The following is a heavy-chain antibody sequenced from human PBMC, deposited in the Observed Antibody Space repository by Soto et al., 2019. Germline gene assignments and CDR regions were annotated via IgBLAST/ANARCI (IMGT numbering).Heavy chain of an antibody. D-gene: IGHD3-22*01. CDR1: GFTFSNAW. V-gene: IGHV3-15*01. Sequence: GGSLRLSCAASGFTFSNAWMSWVRQAPGKGLEWVGRIKSKTDGETTDYAAPVKGRFTISRDDSKNTLYLQMKSLKTEDTAVYYCTTDYYDSSGYYPNYYYYYGMDVWGQGTTVTVSS. CDR2: IKSKTDGETT. CDR3: TTDYYDSSGYYPNYYYYYGMDV. J-gene: IGHJ6*02.